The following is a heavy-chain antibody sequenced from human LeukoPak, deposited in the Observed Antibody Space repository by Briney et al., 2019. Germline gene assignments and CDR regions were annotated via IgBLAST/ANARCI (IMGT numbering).Heavy chain of an antibody. CDR1: GFSVRSNY. CDR2: SYSGGST. Sequence: GRSLRLSCAASGFSVRSNYMSWVRQGQGKGLELVSVSYSGGSTYSADSVNGRFTISRDDSKNTLYLQMNSLRAEDTAVYYCARRRGDDSYYIDYWGQGALVTVSS. CDR3: ARRRGDDSYYIDY. V-gene: IGHV3-53*01. D-gene: IGHD2-21*02. J-gene: IGHJ4*02.